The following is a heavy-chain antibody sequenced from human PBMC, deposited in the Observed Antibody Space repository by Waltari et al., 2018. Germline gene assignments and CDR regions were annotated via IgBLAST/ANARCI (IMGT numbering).Heavy chain of an antibody. D-gene: IGHD3-16*01. CDR2: INNGGST. CDR3: ARGPHRGPFQH. Sequence: QVQLQQWGAGLLKPSETLSLTCAVYGGSFSGYYWSWIRQPPGKGLEWIGEINNGGSTTYNPSRKSRVTISVDTSKNQFSRKLSSVTAADTAVYYCARGPHRGPFQHWGQGTLVTVSS. J-gene: IGHJ1*01. V-gene: IGHV4-34*01. CDR1: GGSFSGYY.